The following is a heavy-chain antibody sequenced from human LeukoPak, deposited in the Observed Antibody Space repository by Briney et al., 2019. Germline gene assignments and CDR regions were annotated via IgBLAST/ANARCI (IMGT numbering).Heavy chain of an antibody. Sequence: SGTLSLTCAVSGGSISSVNWWSWVRQPPGKGLEWIGEIYHSGSTHYNPSLKSRVTISVDKSKNQFSLRLSSVTAADTAVYYCARGGYSYGQYYFDYWGQGTLVTVSS. V-gene: IGHV4-4*02. CDR1: GGSISSVNW. CDR2: IYHSGST. CDR3: ARGGYSYGQYYFDY. D-gene: IGHD5-18*01. J-gene: IGHJ4*02.